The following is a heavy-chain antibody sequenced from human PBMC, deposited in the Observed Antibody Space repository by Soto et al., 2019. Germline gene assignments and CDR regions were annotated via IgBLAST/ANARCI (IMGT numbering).Heavy chain of an antibody. CDR1: GGSVSGVDYF. CDR2: IYYTGIT. D-gene: IGHD2-21*01. J-gene: IGHJ5*02. CDR3: AREERKGIISWFDP. V-gene: IGHV4-30-4*01. Sequence: PSETLSLTCTVYGGSVSGVDYFWSWIRQSPGKGLEWIGYIYYTGITHLNPSLKSRLTMAVDTSKNEFSLKLTSVSAADTAVYFCAREERKGIISWFDPWGQGTPVTVSS.